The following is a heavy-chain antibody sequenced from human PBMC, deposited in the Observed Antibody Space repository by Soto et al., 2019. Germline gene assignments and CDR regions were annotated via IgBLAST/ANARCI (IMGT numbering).Heavy chain of an antibody. CDR2: ISYDGNNE. Sequence: QVQMVESGGGLVQPGRSLRLTCTASGFNFNRFAIHWVRQAPGKGLEWVAVISYDGNNEYVAVPLRDRFAISRDNSQNTVVLPIGRVKVEDQGRFYLAREPSTPNWGGTGRHWGQGSLVIVSS. CDR1: GFNFNRFA. CDR3: AREPSTPNWGGTGRH. J-gene: IGHJ4*02. V-gene: IGHV3-30*09. D-gene: IGHD2-21*01.